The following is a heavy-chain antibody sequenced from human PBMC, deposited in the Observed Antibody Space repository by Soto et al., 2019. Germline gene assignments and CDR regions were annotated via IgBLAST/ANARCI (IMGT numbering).Heavy chain of an antibody. D-gene: IGHD4-17*01. V-gene: IGHV5-10-1*01. Sequence: GESLKISCKGSGYSFTSYWISWVRQMPGKGLEWMGRIDPSDSYTNYSPSFQGHVTISADKSISTAYLQWSSLKASDTAMYYCARHSGDYVYYYYGMDVWGQGTTVTVSS. CDR2: IDPSDSYT. J-gene: IGHJ6*02. CDR1: GYSFTSYW. CDR3: ARHSGDYVYYYYGMDV.